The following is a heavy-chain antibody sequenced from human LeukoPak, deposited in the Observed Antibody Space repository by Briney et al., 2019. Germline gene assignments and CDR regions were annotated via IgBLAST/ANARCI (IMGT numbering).Heavy chain of an antibody. CDR3: ANRGGYSYGYLFDY. V-gene: IGHV4-4*07. J-gene: IGHJ4*02. D-gene: IGHD5-18*01. CDR1: GGSISSSY. CDR2: VYTSGST. Sequence: SETLSLTCSVSGGSISSSYWNWIRQPAGRGLEWIGCVYTSGSTNYNPSLNIRVTMSVDTSKNQFSLKLSSVTAADTAVYYCANRGGYSYGYLFDYRGQGTLVTVSS.